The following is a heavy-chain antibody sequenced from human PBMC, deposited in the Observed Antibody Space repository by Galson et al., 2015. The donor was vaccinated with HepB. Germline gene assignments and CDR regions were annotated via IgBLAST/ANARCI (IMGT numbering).Heavy chain of an antibody. D-gene: IGHD1-26*01. J-gene: IGHJ5*02. CDR3: ARGGNYWDR. Sequence: SLRLSCAASDNTFSSSYMSWVRQTLGKGLEWVANIKPDGSVKDYVDSVRGRFTISRDNAKNSLYLQMDSLRVEDTAVYFCARGGNYWDRWGQGTLVTVSS. CDR2: IKPDGSVK. V-gene: IGHV3-7*03. CDR1: DNTFSSSY.